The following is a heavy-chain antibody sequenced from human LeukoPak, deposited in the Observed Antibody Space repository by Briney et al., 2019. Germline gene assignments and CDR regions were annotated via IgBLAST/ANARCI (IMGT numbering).Heavy chain of an antibody. CDR2: INSDGSNA. CDR3: ARDSGYYDILTGYYRSLGY. D-gene: IGHD3-9*01. V-gene: IGHV3-74*01. Sequence: PGGSLRLSCAASGFTFSSHWMHWVRQAPGKGLVWVSRINSDGSNAIYADSVKGRFTISRDNSKNTLYLQMNSLRAEDAAVYYCARDSGYYDILTGYYRSLGYWGQGTLVTVSS. CDR1: GFTFSSHW. J-gene: IGHJ4*02.